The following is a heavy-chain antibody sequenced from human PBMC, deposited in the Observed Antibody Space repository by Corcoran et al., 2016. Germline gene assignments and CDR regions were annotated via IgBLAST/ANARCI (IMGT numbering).Heavy chain of an antibody. Sequence: QVQLVQSGAEVKKPGASVKVSCKASGYTFTGYYMHWVRQAPGQGLEWMGWINPNSGGTNYAQKFQGRVTMTRDTSISTAYMELSRLRSDDTAVDYCARDSAHYYGSGSYYAYYYGMDVWGQGTTVTVSS. CDR3: ARDSAHYYGSGSYYAYYYGMDV. CDR2: INPNSGGT. CDR1: GYTFTGYY. V-gene: IGHV1-2*02. J-gene: IGHJ6*02. D-gene: IGHD3-10*01.